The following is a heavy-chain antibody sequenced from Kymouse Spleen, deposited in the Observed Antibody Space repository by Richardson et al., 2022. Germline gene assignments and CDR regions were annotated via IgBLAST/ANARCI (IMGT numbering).Heavy chain of an antibody. D-gene: IGHD2-2*02. Sequence: QVQLQQWGAGLLKPSETLSLTCAVYGGSFSGYYWSWIRQPPGKGLEWIGEINHSGSTNYNPSLKSRVTISVDTSKNQFSLKLSSVTAADTAVYYCARGGYCSSTSCPLLRYFDRAWVYWGQGTLVTVSS. CDR1: GGSFSGYY. CDR2: INHSGST. CDR3: ARGGYCSSTSCPLLRYFDRAWVY. V-gene: IGHV4-34*01. J-gene: IGHJ4*02.